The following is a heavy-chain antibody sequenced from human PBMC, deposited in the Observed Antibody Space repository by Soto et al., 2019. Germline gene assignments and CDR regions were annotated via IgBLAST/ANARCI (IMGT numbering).Heavy chain of an antibody. CDR3: LIAFHS. Sequence: EGQLVESGGGLVEPGGSLRLSCVGSGFTFSNSYMSWVRQAPGKGPEWVARIKRKTDGGTTDYVAPVKGRFTVSREDSKNTVYLQMDSLKTEDTAVYYCLIAFHSWGQGTLVTVSS. J-gene: IGHJ4*02. D-gene: IGHD2-21*01. CDR1: GFTFSNSY. V-gene: IGHV3-15*01. CDR2: IKRKTDGGTT.